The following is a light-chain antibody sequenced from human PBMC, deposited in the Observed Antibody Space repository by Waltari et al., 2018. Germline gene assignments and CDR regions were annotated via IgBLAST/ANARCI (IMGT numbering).Light chain of an antibody. CDR1: QDISNY. CDR2: EAS. Sequence: DIQMTQSPSSLSASVGDRVTITCQASQDISNYLNWYQQKPGKAPKLLIYEASNLETGVPSRFSGSGSGTDFTFTISSLQPEDIATYYCQQYDNLPFTFGPGTKVDIK. CDR3: QQYDNLPFT. V-gene: IGKV1-33*01. J-gene: IGKJ3*01.